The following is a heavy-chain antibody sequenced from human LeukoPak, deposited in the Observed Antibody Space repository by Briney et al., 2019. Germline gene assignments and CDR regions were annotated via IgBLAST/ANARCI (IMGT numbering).Heavy chain of an antibody. CDR3: ARRGYCSGGACQVPFDY. Sequence: SGTLSLTCGVSGGSVINTNWWTWVRPPPGKGLEWIGEVHLDGRTNYNPSLESRLTMSVDVSENQVSLKLTSVTAADTAVYYCARRGYCSGGACQVPFDYWGRGILVTVSS. V-gene: IGHV4-4*02. D-gene: IGHD2-15*01. J-gene: IGHJ4*02. CDR2: VHLDGRT. CDR1: GGSVINTNW.